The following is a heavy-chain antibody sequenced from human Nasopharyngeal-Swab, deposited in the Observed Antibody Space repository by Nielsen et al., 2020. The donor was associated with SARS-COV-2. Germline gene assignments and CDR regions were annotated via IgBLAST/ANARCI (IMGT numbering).Heavy chain of an antibody. D-gene: IGHD6-19*01. Sequence: GESLKISCAASGFTVNTNYMSWVRQAPGKGLEWVSIIYSDGSTYYAGSVKGLFTIIRHNSNNTLHLQMNSLRGEDTAVYYCARVSSGWDYHYYYMDVCGKGTTVTVSS. CDR3: ARVSSGWDYHYYYMDV. J-gene: IGHJ6*03. V-gene: IGHV3-53*04. CDR2: IYSDGST. CDR1: GFTVNTNY.